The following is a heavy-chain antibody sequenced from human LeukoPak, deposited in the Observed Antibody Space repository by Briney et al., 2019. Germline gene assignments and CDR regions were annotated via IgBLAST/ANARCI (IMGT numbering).Heavy chain of an antibody. CDR1: GYTFTSYY. J-gene: IGHJ3*02. Sequence: ASVKVSCKGSGYTFTSYYMHLVWQAPGQGLEWMGIINPSGGSTSYAQKFQGRVTMTRDTSTSTVYMELSSLRSEDTAVYYCARSGYMITFGGILDNWGQGTMVTVSS. D-gene: IGHD3-16*01. V-gene: IGHV1-46*01. CDR2: INPSGGST. CDR3: ARSGYMITFGGILDN.